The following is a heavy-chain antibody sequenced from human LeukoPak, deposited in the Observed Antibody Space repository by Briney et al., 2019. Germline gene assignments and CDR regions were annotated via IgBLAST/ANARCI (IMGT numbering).Heavy chain of an antibody. Sequence: GESLKISCQGSGYTFTNNWIGWVRQMSGKGLEWMGIIYPGDSDTRYSPSFQGQVTISADKSTSTAYLQWSSLKASDTAVYYCARRMYGDYQYYFDFWGLGTLVTVSS. V-gene: IGHV5-51*01. D-gene: IGHD4-17*01. CDR1: GYTFTNNW. CDR2: IYPGDSDT. CDR3: ARRMYGDYQYYFDF. J-gene: IGHJ4*02.